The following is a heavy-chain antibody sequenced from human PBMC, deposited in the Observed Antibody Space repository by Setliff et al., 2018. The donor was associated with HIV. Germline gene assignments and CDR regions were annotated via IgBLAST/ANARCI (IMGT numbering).Heavy chain of an antibody. Sequence: ASVKVSCKASGYTFTSYDINWVRQATGQGLAWMGWMNPNSGNTGYAQKFQGRVTMTRNTSISTAYMELSSLRSEDTAVYYCAREGGDYYYYYMDVWGKGTTVTVSS. V-gene: IGHV1-8*02. CDR3: AREGGDYYYYYMDV. J-gene: IGHJ6*03. CDR1: GYTFTSYD. CDR2: MNPNSGNT. D-gene: IGHD3-16*01.